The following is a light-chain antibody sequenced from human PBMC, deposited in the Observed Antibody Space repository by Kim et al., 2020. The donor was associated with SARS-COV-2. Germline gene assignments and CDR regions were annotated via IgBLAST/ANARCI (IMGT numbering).Light chain of an antibody. CDR1: QSISSW. CDR2: DAS. CDR3: QQYSRSPT. Sequence: DIQMTQSPSTLSASLGDRVTITCRASQSISSWLAWYQNKPGKAPALLIYDASSLESGVHSRFSGRGSGTEFALTISSLQPDDFATYYCQQYSRSPTFGQGTKVDIK. J-gene: IGKJ1*01. V-gene: IGKV1-5*01.